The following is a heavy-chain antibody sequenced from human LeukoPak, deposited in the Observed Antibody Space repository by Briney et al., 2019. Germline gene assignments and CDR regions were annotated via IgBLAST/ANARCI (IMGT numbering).Heavy chain of an antibody. CDR2: IIPNSGDA. J-gene: IGHJ4*02. Sequence: ASVKVSCKTSGYTFTGYHLHWVRQVPGQGLEWMGRIIPNSGDAIYALKFQDRVTLTRDTSINTVYVELNRLRSDDTALYYCARGIAGGFDYWGQGTLVTVSS. D-gene: IGHD2-21*01. V-gene: IGHV1-2*06. CDR3: ARGIAGGFDY. CDR1: GYTFTGYH.